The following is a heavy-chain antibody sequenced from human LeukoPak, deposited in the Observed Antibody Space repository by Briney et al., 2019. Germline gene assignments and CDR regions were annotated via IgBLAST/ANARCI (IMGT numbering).Heavy chain of an antibody. J-gene: IGHJ3*02. CDR1: GGSISGYH. Sequence: PSETLSLTCTVSGGSISGYHWTWIRQPPGKGLEWIGYIYYSGSTNYNPSLKSRVTMSVDMSKNQFSLKLRSLTAADTAMYYCARGAESSLGDAFDIWGQGTMVTVSS. CDR3: ARGAESSLGDAFDI. D-gene: IGHD6-13*01. CDR2: IYYSGST. V-gene: IGHV4-59*01.